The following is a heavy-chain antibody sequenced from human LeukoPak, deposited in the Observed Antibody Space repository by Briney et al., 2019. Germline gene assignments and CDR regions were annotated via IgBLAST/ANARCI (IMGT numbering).Heavy chain of an antibody. CDR1: GFTFSNYE. Sequence: GGSLRLSCAASGFTFSNYEMNWVRQAPEKGLEWVSYISSGGRTIYYADSVKGRFTISRDNAKNSLYLQMSSLRTEDTAVYYCSSSTAIGYWGQGTLVTVSS. CDR3: SSSTAIGY. J-gene: IGHJ4*02. V-gene: IGHV3-48*03. CDR2: ISSGGRTI.